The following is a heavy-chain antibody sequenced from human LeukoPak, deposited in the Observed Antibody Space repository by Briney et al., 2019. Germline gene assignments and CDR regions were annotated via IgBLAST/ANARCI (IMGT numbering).Heavy chain of an antibody. CDR1: GGSISSYC. V-gene: IGHV4-4*09. D-gene: IGHD2-21*01. Sequence: SETLSLTCTVSGGSISSYCWSWVRQPPGKGLEWIGYIYPSGSTDYNPSLKSRVTMSVDTSKHQLSMELRFLTAADTAVYYCATSHDVKTAPYDLWGQGTLVTVSS. CDR2: IYPSGST. CDR3: ATSHDVKTAPYDL. J-gene: IGHJ5*02.